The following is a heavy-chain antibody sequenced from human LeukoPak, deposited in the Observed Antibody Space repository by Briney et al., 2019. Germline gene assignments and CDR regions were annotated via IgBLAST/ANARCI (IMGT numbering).Heavy chain of an antibody. CDR1: GFTFSNYE. CDR3: ARAKPKNMVRGLIMRRESRYYFDY. J-gene: IGHJ4*02. Sequence: GGSLRLSCAASGFTFSNYEMNWVRQAPGKGLEWISHISNFGDIIHYADSVEGRFTISRDNSKNTLYLQMNSLRAEDTAVYYCARAKPKNMVRGLIMRRESRYYFDYWGQGTLVTVSS. V-gene: IGHV3-48*03. CDR2: ISNFGDII. D-gene: IGHD3-10*01.